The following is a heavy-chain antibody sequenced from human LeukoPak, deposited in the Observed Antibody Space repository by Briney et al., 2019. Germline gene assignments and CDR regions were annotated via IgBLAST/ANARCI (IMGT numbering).Heavy chain of an antibody. V-gene: IGHV1-69*13. J-gene: IGHJ4*02. CDR2: IIPIFGTA. D-gene: IGHD3-16*02. Sequence: GASVKVSCKASGGTFSSYAISWVRQAPGQGLEWMGGIIPIFGTANYAQKFQGRVTITADESTSTAYMELSSLRSEDTAVYYCAREGLYDYVWGSYRYLDYWGQGTLVTVSS. CDR1: GGTFSSYA. CDR3: AREGLYDYVWGSYRYLDY.